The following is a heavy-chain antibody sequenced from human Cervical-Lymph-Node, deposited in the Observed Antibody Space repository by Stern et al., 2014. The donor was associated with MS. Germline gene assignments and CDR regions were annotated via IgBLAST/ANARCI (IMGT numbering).Heavy chain of an antibody. J-gene: IGHJ4*02. CDR1: NGSISTYY. CDR2: LHFSGSS. V-gene: IGHV4-59*08. Sequence: QLQLQESGPGLLKPSETLSLTCTISNGSISTYYWSWLRQPPGKGLEWIGYLHFSGSSNYNPSLKSRVTLSLATPQNQLSLRLRSVTAADTAVYYCARGHRARPGYWGQGTLVTVSS. D-gene: IGHD6-6*01. CDR3: ARGHRARPGY.